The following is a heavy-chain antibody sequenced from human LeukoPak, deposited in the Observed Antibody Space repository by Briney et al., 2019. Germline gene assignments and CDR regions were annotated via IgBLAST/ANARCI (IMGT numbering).Heavy chain of an antibody. CDR2: IIPIFGSA. CDR1: GCTFSSYA. V-gene: IGHV1-69*05. CDR3: AVVIGYYYYYMDV. Sequence: SVKVSCKASGCTFSSYAISWVRQAPGQGLEWMGGIIPIFGSANYAQKFQGRVTITTDESTSTAYMELSSLRSEDTAVYYCAVVIGYYYYYMDVWGKGTTVTVSS. J-gene: IGHJ6*03. D-gene: IGHD3-22*01.